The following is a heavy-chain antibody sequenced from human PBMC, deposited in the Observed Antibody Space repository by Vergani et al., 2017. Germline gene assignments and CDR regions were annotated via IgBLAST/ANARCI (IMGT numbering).Heavy chain of an antibody. J-gene: IGHJ6*03. V-gene: IGHV3-30*19. CDR1: GFTFSSYG. CDR3: ARDAWVVVPATPYYYYYMDV. Sequence: QVQLVESGGGVVQPGGSLRLSCAASGFTFSSYGMHWVRQAPGKGLEWVAVISYDGSNKSYADSVKGRFTISRDNSKNTLYLQINSLRAEDTAVYYCARDAWVVVPATPYYYYYMDVWGKGTTVTVSS. D-gene: IGHD2-2*01. CDR2: ISYDGSNK.